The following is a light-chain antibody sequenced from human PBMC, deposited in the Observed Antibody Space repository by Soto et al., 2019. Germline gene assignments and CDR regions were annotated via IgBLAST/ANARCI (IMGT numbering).Light chain of an antibody. Sequence: IQMTQSPSSLSASVEDRVIITCRASQSISNHLNWYQQKPGKAPKLLIFAASSLQSGVPSRFSGSRSGPDFTLTINSLQPEDFATYYCQQSYSSPPTFGQGTKVDIK. CDR2: AAS. J-gene: IGKJ1*01. CDR1: QSISNH. V-gene: IGKV1-39*01. CDR3: QQSYSSPPT.